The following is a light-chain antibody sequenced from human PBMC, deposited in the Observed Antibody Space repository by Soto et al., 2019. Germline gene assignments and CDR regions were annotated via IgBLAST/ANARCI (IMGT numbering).Light chain of an antibody. V-gene: IGKV1-5*01. Sequence: DIQMTQSPSTLPAYVGDRVTITCRASQSIDRWLAWYQQRPGKAPKIMIYHASSLETGVPSRFRGSGSGTEFTLTITSLKPDDFETYYCQQYNSYPWTFGQGTKVDIK. J-gene: IGKJ1*01. CDR2: HAS. CDR1: QSIDRW. CDR3: QQYNSYPWT.